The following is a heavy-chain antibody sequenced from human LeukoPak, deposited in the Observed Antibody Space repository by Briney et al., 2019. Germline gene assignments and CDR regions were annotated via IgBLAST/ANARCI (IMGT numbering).Heavy chain of an antibody. CDR3: ARWNRAAAGFDY. D-gene: IGHD6-13*01. CDR1: GGSISSSSYY. V-gene: IGHV4-39*07. Sequence: SETLSLTCSVSGGSISSSSYYWGWVRRPPGKGLEWIGSIYYSGITYYNPSLKSRVAIPLDTSKNQFSLKLSSVTAADTAVYYCARWNRAAAGFDYWGQGTLVTVSS. CDR2: IYYSGIT. J-gene: IGHJ4*02.